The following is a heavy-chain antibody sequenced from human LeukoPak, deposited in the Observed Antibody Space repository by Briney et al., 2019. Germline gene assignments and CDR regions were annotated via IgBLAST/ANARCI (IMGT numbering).Heavy chain of an antibody. D-gene: IGHD7-27*01. CDR2: ISGSGGST. J-gene: IGHJ6*03. V-gene: IGHV3-23*01. CDR3: ARGNTGDSYYYYYYMDV. CDR1: GFTFSSYG. Sequence: GGSLRLSCAASGFTFSSYGMSWVRQAPGKGLEWVSAISGSGGSTYYADSVKGRFTISRDNSKNTLYLQMNSLRAEDTAVYYCARGNTGDSYYYYYYMDVWGKGTTVTVSS.